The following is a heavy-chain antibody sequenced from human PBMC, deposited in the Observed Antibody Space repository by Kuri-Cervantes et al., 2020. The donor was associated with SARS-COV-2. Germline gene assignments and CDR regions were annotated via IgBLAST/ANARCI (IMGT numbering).Heavy chain of an antibody. D-gene: IGHD2-2*01. CDR3: ARVDCSSTSCYGVVGWFDP. V-gene: IGHV4-59*01. Sequence: SETLSLTCTVSGGSISNNYWSWIRQPPGKGLEWIGYIYNSGNTNYNPSLRSRVTISVDTSKNQFSLKLSSVTAADTAVYYCARVDCSSTSCYGVVGWFDPWGQGTLVTVSS. CDR2: IYNSGNT. J-gene: IGHJ5*02. CDR1: GGSISNNY.